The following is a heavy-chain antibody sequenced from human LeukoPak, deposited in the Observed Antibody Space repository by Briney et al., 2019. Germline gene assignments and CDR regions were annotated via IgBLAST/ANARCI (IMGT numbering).Heavy chain of an antibody. CDR1: GYTCTSYA. CDR3: ARDYNFREKYNWFDP. J-gene: IGHJ5*02. V-gene: IGHV1-18*01. D-gene: IGHD1-20*01. Sequence: SVKGSCKTSGYTCTSYAIGGGRQAPGQGLEWMGWISAYNGNTNYAQKFQGRVTMTKDTSTSTAYMELRSLRSDDTAVYYCARDYNFREKYNWFDPWGQGTLVTVSS. CDR2: ISAYNGNT.